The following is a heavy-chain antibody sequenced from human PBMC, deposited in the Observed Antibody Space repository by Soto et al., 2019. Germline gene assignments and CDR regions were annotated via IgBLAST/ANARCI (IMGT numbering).Heavy chain of an antibody. V-gene: IGHV5-51*03. D-gene: IGHD1-26*01. Sequence: GESLKISCKGSGYSFTSYWIGWVRQMPGKGLEWMGIIYPGDSDTRYSPSFQGQVTISADKSISTAYLQWSSLKASDTAMYYCARLPVDSVRATTLFDYWGQGTLVTVSS. J-gene: IGHJ4*02. CDR1: GYSFTSYW. CDR2: IYPGDSDT. CDR3: ARLPVDSVRATTLFDY.